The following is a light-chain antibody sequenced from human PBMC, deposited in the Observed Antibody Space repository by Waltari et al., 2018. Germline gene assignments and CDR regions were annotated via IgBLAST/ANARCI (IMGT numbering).Light chain of an antibody. Sequence: QSALTQPASVSGSPGQSITISCTGTSRDVGGYNYVSWYQQHPGKAPKLMIYEVSNRPSGVSHRFSGSKSGNTASLTISGLQAEDEADYYCSSYTSSTTLEGVFGGGTKLTVL. CDR3: SSYTSSTTLEGV. J-gene: IGLJ2*01. CDR2: EVS. V-gene: IGLV2-14*01. CDR1: SRDVGGYNY.